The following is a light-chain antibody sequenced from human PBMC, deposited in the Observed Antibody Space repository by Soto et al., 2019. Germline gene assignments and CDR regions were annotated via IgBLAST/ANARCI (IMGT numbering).Light chain of an antibody. Sequence: QSVLTQPPSVSGAPGQRVTISCTGSSSNIGAGYDVHWYQQLPGTAPKLLIYGNSNRPSGVPDRFSGSKSGTSASLAITGLQAEDEADYYCQSYDSSLRVFGGGPQLTVL. CDR1: SSNIGAGYD. J-gene: IGLJ2*01. CDR3: QSYDSSLRV. CDR2: GNS. V-gene: IGLV1-40*01.